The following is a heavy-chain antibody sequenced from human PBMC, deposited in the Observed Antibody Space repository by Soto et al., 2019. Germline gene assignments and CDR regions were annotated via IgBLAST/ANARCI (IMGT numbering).Heavy chain of an antibody. CDR2: IYYSGST. CDR3: ARDDLDGYLDY. V-gene: IGHV4-31*03. Sequence: SETLSLTCTVSGGSISSGGYYWSWIRQHPGKGLEWIGYIYYSGSTYYNPSLKSRVTISVDTSKNQFSLKLSSVTAADTAVYYCARDDLDGYLDYWGQGTLVTVSS. D-gene: IGHD5-18*01. CDR1: GGSISSGGYY. J-gene: IGHJ4*02.